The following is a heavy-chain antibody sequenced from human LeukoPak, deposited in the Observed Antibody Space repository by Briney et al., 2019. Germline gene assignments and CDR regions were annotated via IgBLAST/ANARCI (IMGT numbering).Heavy chain of an antibody. CDR1: GFTFSDYY. J-gene: IGHJ4*02. V-gene: IGHV3-11*01. D-gene: IGHD4-17*01. CDR3: ARDDGSYGDDDAIDY. CDR2: ISSSRSTI. Sequence: GGSVRLSCAASGFTFSDYYMSWIRQAAGKGLDWVSYISSSRSTISYADSVKRRFPISRENPKNSLYLQMNSLRPEDMAVYYCARDDGSYGDDDAIDYCGQGSLVTVSP.